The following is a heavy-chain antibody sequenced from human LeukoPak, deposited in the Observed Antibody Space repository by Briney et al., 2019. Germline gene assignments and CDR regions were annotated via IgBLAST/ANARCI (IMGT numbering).Heavy chain of an antibody. Sequence: ASVKVSCKASGYTFTSYYMHWVRQAPGQGLEWMGLINPSGGSTSYAQKFQGRVTMTRDTSTSTVYMELSSLRSEDTAVYYCARDLYSSSRGGYFDYWGQGTLVTVSS. CDR2: INPSGGST. J-gene: IGHJ4*02. CDR3: ARDLYSSSRGGYFDY. CDR1: GYTFTSYY. V-gene: IGHV1-46*01. D-gene: IGHD6-6*01.